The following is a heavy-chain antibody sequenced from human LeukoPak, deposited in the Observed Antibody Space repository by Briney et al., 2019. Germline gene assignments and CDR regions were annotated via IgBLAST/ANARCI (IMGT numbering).Heavy chain of an antibody. CDR3: AKDINIVVVPAAISLQDLYYYYGMDV. CDR1: GFTFDDYA. J-gene: IGHJ6*02. CDR2: ISWNSGSI. D-gene: IGHD2-2*01. Sequence: GRSLRLSCAASGFTFDDYAMHWVRRAPGKGLEWVSGISWNSGSIGYADSVKGRFTISRDNAKNSLYLQMNSLRAEDTALYYCAKDINIVVVPAAISLQDLYYYYGMDVWGQGTTVTVSS. V-gene: IGHV3-9*01.